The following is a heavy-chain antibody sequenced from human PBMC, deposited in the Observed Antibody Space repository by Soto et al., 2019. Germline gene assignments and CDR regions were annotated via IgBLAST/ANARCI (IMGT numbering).Heavy chain of an antibody. D-gene: IGHD6-19*01. Sequence: QVQLVESGGGVVQPGRSLRLSCAASGFTFSSYGMHWVRQAPGKGLEWVAVIWYDGSNKYYADSVKGRFTISRDNSKNKLYLQMNSLRAEDTAVYYCARDRTIAVAGPPPSGMDVWGQGTTVTVSS. J-gene: IGHJ6*02. CDR3: ARDRTIAVAGPPPSGMDV. CDR2: IWYDGSNK. CDR1: GFTFSSYG. V-gene: IGHV3-33*01.